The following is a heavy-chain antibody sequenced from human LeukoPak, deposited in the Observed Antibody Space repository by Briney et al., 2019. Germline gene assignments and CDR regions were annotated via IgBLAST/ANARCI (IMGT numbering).Heavy chain of an antibody. CDR3: ARGGRYYDSRGYHREYYFDF. D-gene: IGHD3-22*01. V-gene: IGHV4-59*01. CDR1: GGSISTYY. CDR2: IYNSGNT. Sequence: PSETLSLTCSVSGGSISTYYWSWIRQPPGKGLEWIGYIYNSGNTNYNPSLRSRVTISVDTSNNQFSLRLSSVTAADTAVYYCARGGRYYDSRGYHREYYFDFWGQGTLVTVSS. J-gene: IGHJ4*02.